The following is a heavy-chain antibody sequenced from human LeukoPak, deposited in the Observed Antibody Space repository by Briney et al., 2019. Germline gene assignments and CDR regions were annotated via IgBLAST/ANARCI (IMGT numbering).Heavy chain of an antibody. Sequence: SETLSLTCTVSGGSISSSSYYWGWIRQPPGKGLEWIGSIYYSGSTYYNPSLKSRVTISVDTSKNQFSLKLSSVTAADTAVYYCARLSSIVGATAWGQGTLVTVSS. D-gene: IGHD1-26*01. J-gene: IGHJ5*02. V-gene: IGHV4-39*07. CDR3: ARLSSIVGATA. CDR1: GGSISSSSYY. CDR2: IYYSGST.